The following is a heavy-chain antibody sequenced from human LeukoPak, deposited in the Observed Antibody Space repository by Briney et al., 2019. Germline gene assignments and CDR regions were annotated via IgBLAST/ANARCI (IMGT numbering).Heavy chain of an antibody. D-gene: IGHD5-18*01. V-gene: IGHV1-2*02. CDR2: INPNSGGT. Sequence: GASVKVSCKASAYTFTDYYIHWVRQAPGQGREWMGWINPNSGGTISAQKFQGRVTMTRDTSVSTSYMELGRLSSDDTAIYYCARGGIQVWLPLDYWSQGTLVTVSS. CDR1: AYTFTDYY. CDR3: ARGGIQVWLPLDY. J-gene: IGHJ4*02.